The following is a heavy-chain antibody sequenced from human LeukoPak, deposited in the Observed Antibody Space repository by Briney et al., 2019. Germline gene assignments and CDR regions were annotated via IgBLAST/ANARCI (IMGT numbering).Heavy chain of an antibody. J-gene: IGHJ6*02. V-gene: IGHV3-48*03. CDR3: AGDLKQGGPNYNYGMDV. CDR2: MGSDGYTR. CDR1: GFTFSGCE. Sequence: GGSLRLSCVASGFTFSGCEMNWVRQAPGKGLEWVSFMGSDGYTRLYADSVKGRFTISRDNAKNSLYLQMNSLRAEDTAIYYCAGDLKQGGPNYNYGMDVWGQGTKVTVSS. D-gene: IGHD3-16*01.